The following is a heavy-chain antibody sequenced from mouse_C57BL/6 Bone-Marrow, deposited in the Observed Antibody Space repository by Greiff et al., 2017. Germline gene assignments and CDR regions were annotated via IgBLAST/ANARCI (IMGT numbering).Heavy chain of an antibody. CDR3: AREQTGTMDY. Sequence: EVKVVESGGGLVQSGRSLRLSCATSGFTFSDFYMEWVRQAPGKGLEWIAASRNKANDYTTEYSASVKGRFIVSRDTSQSILYLQMNALRAEDTAIYYGAREQTGTMDYWGQGTSVTVSS. V-gene: IGHV7-1*01. J-gene: IGHJ4*01. CDR2: SRNKANDYTT. D-gene: IGHD4-1*01. CDR1: GFTFSDFY.